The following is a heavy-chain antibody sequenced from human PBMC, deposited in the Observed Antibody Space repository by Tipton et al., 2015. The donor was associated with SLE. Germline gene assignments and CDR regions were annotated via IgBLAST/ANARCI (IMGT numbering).Heavy chain of an antibody. V-gene: IGHV3-30*04. D-gene: IGHD6-19*01. Sequence: SLRLSCAASGFTFSSYAMHWVRQAPGKGLEWVAVISYDGSNKYYADSVRGRFTLSRDNFRKTLVLQMNSLRPEDTAVFYCATLSGRDMWGQGTMVTVPS. CDR3: ATLSGRDM. CDR2: ISYDGSNK. J-gene: IGHJ3*01. CDR1: GFTFSSYA.